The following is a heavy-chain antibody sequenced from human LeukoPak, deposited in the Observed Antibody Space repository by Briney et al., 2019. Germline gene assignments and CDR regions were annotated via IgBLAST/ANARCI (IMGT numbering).Heavy chain of an antibody. Sequence: PGESLKISCKGSGYSFTNYWIGWVRQMPGKGLEWMGIIYPGDSDTRYSPSFQGQVTISADKSITTAYLQWSSLKASDTAMYYCARSNGDPDYYYYGMDVRGQGTTVTVSS. CDR3: ARSNGDPDYYYYGMDV. CDR2: IYPGDSDT. V-gene: IGHV5-51*01. J-gene: IGHJ6*02. D-gene: IGHD4-17*01. CDR1: GYSFTNYW.